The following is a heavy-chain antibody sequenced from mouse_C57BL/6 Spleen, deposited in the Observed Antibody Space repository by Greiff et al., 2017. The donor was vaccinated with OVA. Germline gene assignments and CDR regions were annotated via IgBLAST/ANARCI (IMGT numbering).Heavy chain of an antibody. D-gene: IGHD1-1*01. CDR1: GFTFSDYY. Sequence: EVKLMESGGGLVQPGGSLKLSCAASGFTFSDYYMYWVRQTPEKRLEWVAYISNGGGSTYYPDTVKGRFTISRDNAKNTLYLQMSRLKSEDTAMYYCARQLYYGSSYPPFAYWGQGTLVTVSA. V-gene: IGHV5-12*01. CDR2: ISNGGGST. CDR3: ARQLYYGSSYPPFAY. J-gene: IGHJ3*01.